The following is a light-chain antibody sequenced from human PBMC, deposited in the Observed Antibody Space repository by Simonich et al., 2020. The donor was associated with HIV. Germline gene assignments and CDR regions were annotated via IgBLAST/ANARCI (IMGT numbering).Light chain of an antibody. Sequence: DIVMTQSPDSLAVSLGERATLNCKSSQSVLSSSNNKNYLAWYQQKSGQPPKLLIYWASTRESGVPDRFSGSGSETDFTLTISSLQAEDVAVYFCQQYYDSPYTFGQGTKLEIK. CDR1: QSVLSSSNNKNY. CDR2: WAS. CDR3: QQYYDSPYT. J-gene: IGKJ2*01. V-gene: IGKV4-1*01.